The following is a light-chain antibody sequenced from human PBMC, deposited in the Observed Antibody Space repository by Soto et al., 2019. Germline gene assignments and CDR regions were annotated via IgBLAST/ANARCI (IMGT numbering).Light chain of an antibody. CDR3: QQYNTWPPYT. Sequence: EIVMTQSPATLSVSPGERATLSCRASQSITSHLAWYQQKTGQAPRLLIYDTSTRATDVPARFSGSGSGTEFTLTISSLLSEDFAVYYCQQYNTWPPYTFGQGTKLDSK. CDR2: DTS. V-gene: IGKV3-15*01. CDR1: QSITSH. J-gene: IGKJ2*01.